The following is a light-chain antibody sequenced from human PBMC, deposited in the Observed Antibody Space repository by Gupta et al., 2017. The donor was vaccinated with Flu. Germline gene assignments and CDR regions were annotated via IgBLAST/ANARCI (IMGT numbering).Light chain of an antibody. Sequence: SVMTQSPASLALSLSARATVTCTSSQSVLYGYNKENYLAWYQQKPGQPPRLLIYWASTRATGVPDRFSGSGSGTDFTLTISSLQAEDVAIYYCQHYDATPALTFGGGTKLEIK. V-gene: IGKV4-1*01. CDR3: QHYDATPALT. CDR1: QSVLYGYNKENY. J-gene: IGKJ4*01. CDR2: WAS.